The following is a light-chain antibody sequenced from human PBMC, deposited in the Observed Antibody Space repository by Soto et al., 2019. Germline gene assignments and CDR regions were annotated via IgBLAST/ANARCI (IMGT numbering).Light chain of an antibody. Sequence: EIVLTQSPATLSLSPGERATLSCRASQSVGTYLAWYQLKPGQAPRLLIYDASNRATGIPARFSGSGSGTDFTLTISSLEPEDFAAYYCQYRNSGPPPATFGQGTRLEIK. J-gene: IGKJ5*01. CDR3: QYRNSGPPPAT. V-gene: IGKV3-11*01. CDR2: DAS. CDR1: QSVGTY.